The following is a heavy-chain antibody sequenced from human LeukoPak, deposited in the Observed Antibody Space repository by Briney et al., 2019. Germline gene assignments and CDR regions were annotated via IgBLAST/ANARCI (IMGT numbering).Heavy chain of an antibody. J-gene: IGHJ4*02. D-gene: IGHD5-12*01. V-gene: IGHV3-23*01. CDR2: ISGSGDST. Sequence: GGSLRLSCAAPGFTFSSFGMSWVRQAPGKGLEWVSAISGSGDSTYYTDSVKGRFTISRDNSKNTLYLQMNSLSAEDTAVYYCARSRSGYYEDYWGQGTLVTVSS. CDR1: GFTFSSFG. CDR3: ARSRSGYYEDY.